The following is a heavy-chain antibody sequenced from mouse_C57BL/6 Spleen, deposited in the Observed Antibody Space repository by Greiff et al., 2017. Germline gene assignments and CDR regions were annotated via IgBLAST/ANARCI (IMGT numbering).Heavy chain of an antibody. CDR2: INPGSGGT. CDR3: ARGGWDYSFAY. J-gene: IGHJ3*01. Sequence: QVQLQQSGAELVRPGTSVKVSCKASGYAFTNYLIEWVKQRPGQGLEWIGVINPGSGGTNYNEKFKGKATLTADKSSSTAYMQLSSLTSEDSAVYFCARGGWDYSFAYWGQGTLVTVSA. D-gene: IGHD1-1*01. CDR1: GYAFTNYL. V-gene: IGHV1-54*01.